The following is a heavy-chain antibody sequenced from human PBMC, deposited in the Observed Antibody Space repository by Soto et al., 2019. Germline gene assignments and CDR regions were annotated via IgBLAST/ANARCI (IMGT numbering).Heavy chain of an antibody. CDR2: ISGSGGST. CDR1: GFTFSSYA. CDR3: AKDLLGGAVNEY. Sequence: PGGSLRLSCAASGFTFSSYAMSWVRQAPGKGLEWVSAISGSGGSTYYADSVKGRFTISRDNSKNTLSLQMHSLRVEDTAVYYCAKDLLGGAVNEYCGQGTLVPVSS. V-gene: IGHV3-23*01. D-gene: IGHD3-16*01. J-gene: IGHJ4*02.